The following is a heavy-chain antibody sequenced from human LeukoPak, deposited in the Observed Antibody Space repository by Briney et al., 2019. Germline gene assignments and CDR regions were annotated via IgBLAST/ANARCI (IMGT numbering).Heavy chain of an antibody. J-gene: IGHJ5*02. CDR2: INPNSGGT. V-gene: IGHV1-2*02. CDR3: ARDGESFNWFDP. CDR1: GYTFTGYY. Sequence: GASVKVSCKASGYTFTGYYMHWVRRAPGQGLEWMGWINPNSGGTNYAQKFQGRVTMTRGTSISTAYMELSRLRSDDTAVYYCARDGESFNWFDPWGQGTLVTVSS. D-gene: IGHD3-10*01.